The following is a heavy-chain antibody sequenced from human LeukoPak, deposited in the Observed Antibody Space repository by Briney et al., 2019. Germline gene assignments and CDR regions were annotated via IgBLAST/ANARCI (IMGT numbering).Heavy chain of an antibody. CDR3: TFTEVVPAGPEYYYYMDV. V-gene: IGHV3-23*01. D-gene: IGHD2-2*01. CDR2: ISGSGGST. CDR1: GFTFSSYA. J-gene: IGHJ6*03. Sequence: QAGGSLRLSCAASGFTFSSYAMSWVRQAPGKGLEWVSAISGSGGSTYYADSVKGRFTISRDNSKNTLYLQMNSLRAEDTAVYYGTFTEVVPAGPEYYYYMDVWGKGTTVTVSS.